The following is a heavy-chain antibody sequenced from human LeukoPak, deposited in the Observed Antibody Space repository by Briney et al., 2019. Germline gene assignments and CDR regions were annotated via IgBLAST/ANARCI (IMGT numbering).Heavy chain of an antibody. D-gene: IGHD1-26*01. CDR3: ARHLTYSGSYYPDY. Sequence: ASVKVSCKASGYTFTGYYMHWVRQAPGQGLEWIGWINPNSGGTNYAQKFQGRVTMTRDTSISTAYMELSRLRSDDTAVYYCARHLTYSGSYYPDYWGQGTLVTVSS. V-gene: IGHV1-2*02. CDR1: GYTFTGYY. J-gene: IGHJ4*02. CDR2: INPNSGGT.